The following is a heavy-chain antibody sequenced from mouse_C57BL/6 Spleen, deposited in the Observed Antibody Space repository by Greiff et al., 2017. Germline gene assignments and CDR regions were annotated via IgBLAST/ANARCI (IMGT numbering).Heavy chain of an antibody. J-gene: IGHJ2*01. CDR2: IYPGVGDT. D-gene: IGHD2-4*01. CDR1: GYAFSSYW. Sequence: VQLMESGAELVKPGASVKISCKASGYAFSSYWMNWVKQRPGKGLEWIGQIYPGVGDTNYNGKFKGKATLTADKSSSTAYMQLSSLTSEDSAVYFCARSGLPYCFDYWGQGTTLTVSS. CDR3: ARSGLPYCFDY. V-gene: IGHV1-80*01.